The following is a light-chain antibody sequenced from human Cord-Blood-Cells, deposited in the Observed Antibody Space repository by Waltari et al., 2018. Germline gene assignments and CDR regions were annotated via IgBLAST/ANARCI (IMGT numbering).Light chain of an antibody. Sequence: DIQMTQSPPSLSASVGVRVTITCRSSQSIRSYLNWYQQKPGKAPKLLIYAASSLQSGVPSRFSGSGSGTYLTLTISSLQPEDFATYFCQQSYSTLTFGGGTKVEIK. CDR2: AAS. V-gene: IGKV1-39*01. CDR1: QSIRSY. J-gene: IGKJ4*01. CDR3: QQSYSTLT.